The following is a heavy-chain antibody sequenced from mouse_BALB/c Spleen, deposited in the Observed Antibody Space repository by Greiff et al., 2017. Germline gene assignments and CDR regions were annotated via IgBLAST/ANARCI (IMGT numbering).Heavy chain of an antibody. V-gene: IGHV3-8*02. CDR2: ISYSGST. Sequence: EVQLQQSGPSLVKPSQTLSLTCSVTGDSITSGYWNWIRKFPGNKLEYMGYISYSGSTYYNPSLKSRISITRDTSKNQYYLQLNSVTTEDTATYYCARWDDYDVDAMDYWGQGTSVTVSS. CDR3: ARWDDYDVDAMDY. J-gene: IGHJ4*01. D-gene: IGHD2-4*01. CDR1: GDSITSGY.